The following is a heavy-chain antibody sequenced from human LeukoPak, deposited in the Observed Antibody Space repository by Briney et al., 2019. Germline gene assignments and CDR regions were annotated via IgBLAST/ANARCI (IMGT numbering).Heavy chain of an antibody. CDR2: IYYSGST. Sequence: SETLSLICTVSGDSISSYYWSWIRQPPGKGLEWIGYIYYSGSTNYNPSLKSRVTISVDTSKNQFSLKLSSVTAADTAVYYCARRAGDSSGSYDAFDIWGQGTMVTVSS. CDR1: GDSISSYY. J-gene: IGHJ3*02. D-gene: IGHD3-22*01. CDR3: ARRAGDSSGSYDAFDI. V-gene: IGHV4-59*08.